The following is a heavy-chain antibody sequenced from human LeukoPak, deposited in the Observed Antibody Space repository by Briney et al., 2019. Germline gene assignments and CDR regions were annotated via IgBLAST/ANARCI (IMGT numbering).Heavy chain of an antibody. Sequence: GGSLRLSCAASGFTFSSYAVSWVRQAPGKGLEWVSSISGSGGSTYSADSVKGRFAISRDNSKNTLYLQMNSLRAEDTALYYCAKDRSCTNDICHGDFDYWGQGTLVTVSS. CDR2: ISGSGGST. V-gene: IGHV3-23*01. D-gene: IGHD2-8*01. J-gene: IGHJ4*02. CDR3: AKDRSCTNDICHGDFDY. CDR1: GFTFSSYA.